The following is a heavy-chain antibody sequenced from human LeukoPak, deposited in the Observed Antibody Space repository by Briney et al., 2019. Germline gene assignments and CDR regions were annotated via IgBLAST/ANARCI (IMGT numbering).Heavy chain of an antibody. CDR3: ARNRIWYGSGSYFDY. CDR2: ISSSSSTI. D-gene: IGHD3-10*01. Sequence: GGSLRLSCAASGFTFSSYSMNWVRQAPGKGLEWVSYISSSSSTIYYADSVKGRFTISRDNAKNSLYLQMNSLRAEDTAVYYCARNRIWYGSGSYFDYWGQGTLVTVSS. CDR1: GFTFSSYS. J-gene: IGHJ4*02. V-gene: IGHV3-48*04.